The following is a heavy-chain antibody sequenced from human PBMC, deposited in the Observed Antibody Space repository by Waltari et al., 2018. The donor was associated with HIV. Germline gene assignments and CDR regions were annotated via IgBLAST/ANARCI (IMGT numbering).Heavy chain of an antibody. V-gene: IGHV3-7*01. CDR2: INPDGGEK. CDR1: GFNFHTYW. CDR3: ARQYKYEKRGYRPLDY. J-gene: IGHJ4*02. D-gene: IGHD1-20*01. Sequence: EVQLVESGGGLVQPGGPLRLSCEAPGFNFHTYWTGWARQAAGRGLEWVANINPDGGEKHYVDSVKGRFTVSRDNAENSLFLQMKGLRDEDTAVYFCARQYKYEKRGYRPLDYWGQGTLVTVSS.